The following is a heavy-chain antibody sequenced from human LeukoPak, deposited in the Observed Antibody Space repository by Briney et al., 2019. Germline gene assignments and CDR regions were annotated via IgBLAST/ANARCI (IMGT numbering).Heavy chain of an antibody. Sequence: ASVKVSCKASGYTFTSYAMHWVRQAPGQRLEWMGWINAGNGNTKYSQKFQGRVTITRDTSASTAYMELSSLRSEDTAVYYCARDRGATMVPARWFDPWGQGTLVTVSS. V-gene: IGHV1-3*01. CDR2: INAGNGNT. CDR3: ARDRGATMVPARWFDP. J-gene: IGHJ5*02. D-gene: IGHD2-2*01. CDR1: GYTFTSYA.